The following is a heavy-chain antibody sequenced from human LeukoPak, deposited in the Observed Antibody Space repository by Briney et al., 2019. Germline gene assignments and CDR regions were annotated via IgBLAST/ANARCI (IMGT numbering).Heavy chain of an antibody. Sequence: GGSLRLSCAASGLSFDDYAMHWVRQVPGKGLEWVSGIGWNSVNIGYVDSVKGRFTISRDNAKNSLYLQMNSLRVDDTALYFCAKGLSLEGGSSWKNNWFDAWGQGTVVIVSS. CDR2: IGWNSVNI. V-gene: IGHV3-9*01. D-gene: IGHD1-1*01. J-gene: IGHJ5*02. CDR3: AKGLSLEGGSSWKNNWFDA. CDR1: GLSFDDYA.